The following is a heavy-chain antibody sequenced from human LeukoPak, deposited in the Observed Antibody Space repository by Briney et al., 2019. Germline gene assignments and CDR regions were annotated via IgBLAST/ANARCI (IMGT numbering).Heavy chain of an antibody. V-gene: IGHV3-48*03. Sequence: GGSLRLSCAASGFTFSSYEMNWVRQAPGKGLEWVSYISSSGSTIYYADSVKGRFTISRDNAKNSLYLQMNSLRAEDTAVYYCARVRSGSYFSVSHDCWGQGTLVTVSS. J-gene: IGHJ4*02. D-gene: IGHD1-26*01. CDR1: GFTFSSYE. CDR2: ISSSGSTI. CDR3: ARVRSGSYFSVSHDC.